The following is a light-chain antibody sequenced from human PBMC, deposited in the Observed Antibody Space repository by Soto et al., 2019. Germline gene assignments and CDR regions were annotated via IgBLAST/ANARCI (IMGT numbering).Light chain of an antibody. Sequence: IQLTQSPSFLSASVGDRVTITCRASQGISSYLAWYQQKPGKAPKLLIYAASTLQSGVPSRFSGSGSGTEFTLTISSLQPEDFATYYCQQPGFTFGPGTKVDIK. CDR2: AAS. CDR3: QQPGFT. V-gene: IGKV1-9*01. CDR1: QGISSY. J-gene: IGKJ3*01.